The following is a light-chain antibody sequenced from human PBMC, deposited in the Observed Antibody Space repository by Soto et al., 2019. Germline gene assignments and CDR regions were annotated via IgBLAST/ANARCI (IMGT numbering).Light chain of an antibody. CDR1: QSVSSSY. V-gene: IGKV3-20*01. Sequence: EIALTQSPGTLSLSPGERATLSCRASQSVSSSYLAWYQQKPGQAPRLLIYGASSRATGIPDRFSGSGSGTDFTLTISRLEPEDFAVYYCQHYGSSWTFGQGTKVDI. CDR2: GAS. J-gene: IGKJ1*01. CDR3: QHYGSSWT.